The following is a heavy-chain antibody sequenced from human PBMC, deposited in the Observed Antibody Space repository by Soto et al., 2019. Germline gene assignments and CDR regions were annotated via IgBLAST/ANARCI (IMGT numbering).Heavy chain of an antibody. J-gene: IGHJ4*02. V-gene: IGHV1-69*02. CDR3: ARWPGGTVNKSGSFDY. D-gene: IGHD4-17*01. Sequence: GASVKVSCKASGGTFSSYTSRWVRQDPGQGLEWMGRIIPILGIANYAQKFQGRVTITADKSTSTAYMELSSLRSEDTAVYYCARWPGGTVNKSGSFDYWGQGTLVTVSS. CDR1: GGTFSSYT. CDR2: IIPILGIA.